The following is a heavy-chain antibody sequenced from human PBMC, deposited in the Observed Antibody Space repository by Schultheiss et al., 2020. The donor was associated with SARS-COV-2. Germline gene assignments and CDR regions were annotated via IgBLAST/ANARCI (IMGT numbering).Heavy chain of an antibody. CDR1: GGSISSYY. CDR2: IYYSGST. V-gene: IGHV4-59*01. Sequence: SQTLSLTCTVSGGSISSYYWSWIRQPPGKGLEWIGYIYYSGSTNYNPSLKSRVTISVDTSKNQFSLKLSSVTAADTAVYYCARGGRYYDFWSGYSSYYYVDVWGGGTTGTVSS. CDR3: ARGGRYYDFWSGYSSYYYVDV. J-gene: IGHJ6*03. D-gene: IGHD3-3*01.